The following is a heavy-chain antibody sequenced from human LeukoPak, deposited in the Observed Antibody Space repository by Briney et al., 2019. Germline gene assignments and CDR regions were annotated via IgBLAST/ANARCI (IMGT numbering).Heavy chain of an antibody. CDR3: AKDIGPGIAAAGYYFDY. D-gene: IGHD6-13*01. J-gene: IGHJ4*02. CDR1: GITLSNYG. V-gene: IGHV3-9*01. Sequence: GGSLRLSCAVSGITLSNYGMSWVRQAPGKGLEWVAGISWNSGSIGYADSVKGRFTISRDNAKNSLYLQMNSLRAEDTALYYCAKDIGPGIAAAGYYFDYWGQGTLVTVSS. CDR2: ISWNSGSI.